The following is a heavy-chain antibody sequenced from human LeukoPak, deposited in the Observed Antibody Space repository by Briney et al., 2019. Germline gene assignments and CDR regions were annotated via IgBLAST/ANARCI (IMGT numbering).Heavy chain of an antibody. J-gene: IGHJ4*02. CDR2: IYSGGGT. Sequence: GGSLRLSCAASGFTISSTYMTWLRQAPGKGLEWVSLIYSGGGTFYADSVKGRFTISRDNSRNTLYLQMNSLRAEDTAVYYCARKRVRGQQLTPFDYWGQGTLVTVSS. CDR3: ARKRVRGQQLTPFDY. V-gene: IGHV3-53*01. D-gene: IGHD6-13*01. CDR1: GFTISSTY.